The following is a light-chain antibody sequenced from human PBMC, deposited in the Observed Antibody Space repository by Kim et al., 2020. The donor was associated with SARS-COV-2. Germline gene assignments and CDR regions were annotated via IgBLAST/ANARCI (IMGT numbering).Light chain of an antibody. CDR1: QSVKSDN. J-gene: IGKJ2*01. CDR3: QQYGDSLMYT. CDR2: GES. V-gene: IGKV3-20*01. Sequence: STGESATLSCRERQSVKSDNLAWYQQKPGQQAILLSYGESTRASGIPERLSGSGDGTDFTLTISRLEPEDIAVYYGQQYGDSLMYTFGQGTKLE.